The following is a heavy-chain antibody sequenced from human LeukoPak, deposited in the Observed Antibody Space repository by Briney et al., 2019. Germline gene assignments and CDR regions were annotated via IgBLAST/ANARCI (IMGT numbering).Heavy chain of an antibody. D-gene: IGHD1-14*01. CDR3: VVVVEPPDSDGFDV. J-gene: IGHJ3*01. V-gene: IGHV3-74*01. Sequence: PGGSLRLSCAASGFTFGNSWVHWVRQAPGKGLGWVSLINTDGSTTTYAVSVKGRFTISRDNARNTVYLQMNSLTIEDTAVYYCVVVVEPPDSDGFDVWGQGTMITVSS. CDR1: GFTFGNSW. CDR2: INTDGSTT.